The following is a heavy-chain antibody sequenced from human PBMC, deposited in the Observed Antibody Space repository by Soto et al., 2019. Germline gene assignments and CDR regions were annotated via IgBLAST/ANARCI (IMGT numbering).Heavy chain of an antibody. J-gene: IGHJ4*02. CDR3: ARDVGGSSHRAFDY. Sequence: QVQLQESGPGLVKPSETLSLTCTVSGGSVSSGSYYWSWIRQPPGKGLEWIGYIYYSGSTNYNPSLKSRVTISVDTSKNQCSLKLGSVTAGDTAVYYGARDVGGSSHRAFDYWGQGTLVPVSS. CDR2: IYYSGST. CDR1: GGSVSSGSYY. V-gene: IGHV4-61*01. D-gene: IGHD1-26*01.